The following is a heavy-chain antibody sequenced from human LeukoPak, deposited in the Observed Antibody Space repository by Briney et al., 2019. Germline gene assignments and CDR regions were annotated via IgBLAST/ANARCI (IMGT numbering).Heavy chain of an antibody. CDR2: IYPGDSDT. Sequence: GESLKISCKGSGYSFTSYWIGWVRQMPGKGLEWMGIIYPGDSDTRYSPSFQGQVTISADKSISTAYLQWSSLKASDTAMYYCARQSVSREYQLQNNWFDPWGQGTLVTVSS. J-gene: IGHJ5*02. CDR1: GYSFTSYW. D-gene: IGHD2-2*01. CDR3: ARQSVSREYQLQNNWFDP. V-gene: IGHV5-51*01.